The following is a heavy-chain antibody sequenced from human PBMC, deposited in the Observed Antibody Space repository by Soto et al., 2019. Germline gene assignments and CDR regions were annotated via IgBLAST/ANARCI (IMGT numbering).Heavy chain of an antibody. CDR1: GYTFIDYY. V-gene: IGHV1-2*02. J-gene: IGHJ4*02. CDR2: ISPKSGGT. Sequence: QVQLVQSGAEVKKPGASVKVSCEASGYTFIDYYMHWVRQAPGQGFEWMGRISPKSGGTNYAQKFQGRVTMTGDTSLNTAYMELSSLMSEDTAGYYCARPPGYISDWYYFDLWCQGTLVTVSS. D-gene: IGHD6-19*01. CDR3: ARPPGYISDWYYFDL.